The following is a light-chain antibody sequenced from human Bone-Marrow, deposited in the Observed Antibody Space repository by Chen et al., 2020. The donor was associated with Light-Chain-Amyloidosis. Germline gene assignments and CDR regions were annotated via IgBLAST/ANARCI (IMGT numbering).Light chain of an antibody. Sequence: SYELTQPPSVSVSPGQTARITCSGDDLPTKYAYWYQQEPGQAPVLVIPRDTERSSGISERFSGSSSGTTATLTISGVQAEDEADYHCQSADSSGTYEVIFGGGTKLTVL. CDR1: DLPTKY. CDR2: RDT. V-gene: IGLV3-25*03. CDR3: QSADSSGTYEVI. J-gene: IGLJ2*01.